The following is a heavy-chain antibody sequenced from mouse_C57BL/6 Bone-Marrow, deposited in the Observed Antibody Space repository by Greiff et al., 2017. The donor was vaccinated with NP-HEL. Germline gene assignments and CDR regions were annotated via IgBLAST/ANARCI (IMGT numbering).Heavy chain of an antibody. CDR3: ARWFAY. CDR1: GYTFTSYW. Sequence: VKLQQPGAELVKPGASVKMSCKASGYTFTSYWITWVKQRPGQGLEWIGDIYPGSGSTNYTEKFKSKATLTVDTSSSTASMQLSSLTSEDSAVYYCARWFAYWGQGTLVTVSA. J-gene: IGHJ3*01. CDR2: IYPGSGST. V-gene: IGHV1-55*01.